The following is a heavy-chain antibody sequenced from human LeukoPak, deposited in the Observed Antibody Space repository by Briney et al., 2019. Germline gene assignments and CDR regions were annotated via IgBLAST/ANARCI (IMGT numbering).Heavy chain of an antibody. D-gene: IGHD1-26*01. J-gene: IGHJ4*02. CDR1: GFTLSTNA. CDR3: AKDVGKWESLHFFDY. Sequence: PGGSLRLSCLTSGFTLSTNAMSWVRQAPGTGLEWISGISGSGASTYYADSVKGRFTISRDDSRNTLYLQMNSLRGDDTAVYYCAKDVGKWESLHFFDYWGQGTLVTVSS. V-gene: IGHV3-23*01. CDR2: ISGSGAST.